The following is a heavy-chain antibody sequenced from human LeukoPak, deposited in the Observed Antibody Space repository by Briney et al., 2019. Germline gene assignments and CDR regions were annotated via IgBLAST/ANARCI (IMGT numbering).Heavy chain of an antibody. V-gene: IGHV3-21*01. J-gene: IGHJ4*02. D-gene: IGHD6-19*01. CDR1: GFTFSSYS. Sequence: AGGSLRLSCAAYGFTFSSYSMNWVRQAPGKGLEWVSSISSSSSYIYYADSVKGRFTISRDNAKNSLYLQMNSLRAEDTAVYYCAKAIWQWLVQGFDYWGQGTLVTVSS. CDR2: ISSSSSYI. CDR3: AKAIWQWLVQGFDY.